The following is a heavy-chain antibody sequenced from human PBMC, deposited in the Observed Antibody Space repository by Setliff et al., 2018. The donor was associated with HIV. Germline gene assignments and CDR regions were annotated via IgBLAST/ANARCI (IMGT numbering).Heavy chain of an antibody. D-gene: IGHD1-26*01. CDR2: MSTGGGIK. J-gene: IGHJ4*02. Sequence: GSLRLSCAATGFTFSSYVLHWVRQAPGKGLEWVAVMSTGGGIKICADSVKGRFTISRDNSRNTLFPQVNNLRPEDTATYYCVRDPIEGSPDYFDYWGQGALVTVSS. CDR3: VRDPIEGSPDYFDY. CDR1: GFTFSSYV. V-gene: IGHV3-30-3*01.